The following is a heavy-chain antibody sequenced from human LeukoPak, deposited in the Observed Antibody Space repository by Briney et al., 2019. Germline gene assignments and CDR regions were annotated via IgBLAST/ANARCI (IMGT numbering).Heavy chain of an antibody. CDR1: GLTVTTNY. CDR2: IASSGTIK. CDR3: ALLAVASDFDY. V-gene: IGHV3-48*03. J-gene: IGHJ4*02. Sequence: GGSLRLSCAASGLTVTTNYMNWVRQAPGKGLEWVSNIASSGTIKYYADSVKGRFSISRDNAKSSLYLQMNSLRVEDTAVYYCALLAVASDFDYWGQGALVTVSS. D-gene: IGHD6-19*01.